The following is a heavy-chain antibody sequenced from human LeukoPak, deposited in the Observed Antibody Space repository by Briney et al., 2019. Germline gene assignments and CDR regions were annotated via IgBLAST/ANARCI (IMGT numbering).Heavy chain of an antibody. J-gene: IGHJ6*02. V-gene: IGHV1-46*01. CDR2: INPSSGST. Sequence: ASVKVSCKASGHTFTTYYIHWVRQAPGQGLEWMGVINPSSGSTTYAQKFQGRVTMTRDTSTSTVYVELSNLRSEDTAVYFCARERVATIRGPYYDGMDVWGQGTTVTVSS. CDR3: ARERVATIRGPYYDGMDV. D-gene: IGHD5-12*01. CDR1: GHTFTTYY.